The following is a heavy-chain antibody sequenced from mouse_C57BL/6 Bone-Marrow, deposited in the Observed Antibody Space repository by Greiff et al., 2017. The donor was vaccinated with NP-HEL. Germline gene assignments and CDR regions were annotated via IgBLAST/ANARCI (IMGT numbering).Heavy chain of an antibody. V-gene: IGHV1-82*01. D-gene: IGHD1-1*01. CDR3: AREGEKYYYGSSPYWYFDV. CDR1: GYAFSSSW. CDR2: IYPGDGDT. Sequence: QVQLQQSGPELVKPGASVKISCKASGYAFSSSWMNWVKQRPGKGLEWIGRIYPGDGDTNYNGKFKGKATLTADKSSSTAYMQLSSLTSEDSAVYFCAREGEKYYYGSSPYWYFDVWGTGTTVTVSS. J-gene: IGHJ1*03.